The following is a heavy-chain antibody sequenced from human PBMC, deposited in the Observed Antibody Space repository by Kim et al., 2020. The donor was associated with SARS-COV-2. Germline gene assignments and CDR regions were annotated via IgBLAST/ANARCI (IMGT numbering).Heavy chain of an antibody. Sequence: PSFKSRVAISLDTSKNQFSLKLSSVTAADTAVYYCARDVYGSGSYYWFDPWGQGTLVTVSS. V-gene: IGHV4-59*01. J-gene: IGHJ5*02. D-gene: IGHD3-10*01. CDR3: ARDVYGSGSYYWFDP.